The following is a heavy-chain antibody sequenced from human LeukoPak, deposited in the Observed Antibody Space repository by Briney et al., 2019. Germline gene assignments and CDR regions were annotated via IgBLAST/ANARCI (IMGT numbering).Heavy chain of an antibody. CDR3: ARGSSWYVLVYFQH. CDR1: GYTFSTYG. D-gene: IGHD6-13*01. V-gene: IGHV1-18*01. J-gene: IGHJ1*01. CDR2: ISAHSGNT. Sequence: GASVKVSCKTSGYTFSTYGITWVRQAPGQGFQWMGWISAHSGNTKYAENFQGRISLTTDTSATTAYMELRSLTSDDTAVYYCARGSSWYVLVYFQHWGQGTLVTVSS.